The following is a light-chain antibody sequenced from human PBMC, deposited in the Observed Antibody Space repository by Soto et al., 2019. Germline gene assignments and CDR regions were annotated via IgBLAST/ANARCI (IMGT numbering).Light chain of an antibody. J-gene: IGLJ2*01. CDR2: DNN. Sequence: QAVVTQPPSMSGAPGQRVTISCTGSSSNIGAGYDVHWYQQHPGTAPKLLIFDNNNRPSGVPDRFSGSKSDTSASLAITGLQAEAEADYYCQSFDTSLSGFVVFGGGTKVTVL. CDR1: SSNIGAGYD. CDR3: QSFDTSLSGFVV. V-gene: IGLV1-40*01.